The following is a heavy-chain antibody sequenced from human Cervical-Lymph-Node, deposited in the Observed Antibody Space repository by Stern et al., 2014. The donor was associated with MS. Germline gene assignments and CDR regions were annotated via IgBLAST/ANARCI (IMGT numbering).Heavy chain of an antibody. J-gene: IGHJ5*02. Sequence: QVQLVQSAPGLLRPSETLSLTCTVSGASITSYYWSWIRQPPGKGLEWIGYIYYSGTTNYNASLKGRVAISIDTSKTQFSLRLSSVTAADTAVYYCARATDLWGQGTLVTVSS. CDR2: IYYSGTT. V-gene: IGHV4-59*01. CDR3: ARATDL. CDR1: GASITSYY.